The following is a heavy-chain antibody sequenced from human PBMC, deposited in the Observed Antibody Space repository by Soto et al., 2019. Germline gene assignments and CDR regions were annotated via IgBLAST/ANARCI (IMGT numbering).Heavy chain of an antibody. CDR3: GRGRGEVSSIDY. Sequence: EVQLVESGGDLVKPGGSLRLSCAASGFTFSSYTMNWVRQAPGKGLEWVSSISSSSTYMYYADSLKGRFTISRDNARTSLYLQMNGLRAEDTAVYYCGRGRGEVSSIDYWGQGILVTVSS. J-gene: IGHJ4*02. CDR2: ISSSSTYM. CDR1: GFTFSSYT. V-gene: IGHV3-21*01. D-gene: IGHD3-16*01.